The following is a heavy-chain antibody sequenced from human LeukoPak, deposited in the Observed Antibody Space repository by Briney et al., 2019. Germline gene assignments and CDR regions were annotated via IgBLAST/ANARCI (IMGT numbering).Heavy chain of an antibody. J-gene: IGHJ4*02. CDR1: GGSINGYY. Sequence: PSETLSLTCTVSGGSINGYYWSWIRQPPGKGLEWIGHMYYGGGTNYNPSLKSRVTISVDTSKNQFSLKLSSVTAADTAVYYCVRRCQDAYTLYCFDYWGQGTLVTVSS. CDR3: VRRCQDAYTLYCFDY. CDR2: MYYGGGT. D-gene: IGHD5-24*01. V-gene: IGHV4-59*01.